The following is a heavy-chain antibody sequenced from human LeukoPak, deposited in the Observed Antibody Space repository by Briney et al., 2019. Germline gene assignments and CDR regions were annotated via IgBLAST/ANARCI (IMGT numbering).Heavy chain of an antibody. D-gene: IGHD6-19*01. CDR2: IYSGGST. J-gene: IGHJ6*04. CDR1: GLTVSSNY. Sequence: GGSLRLSCAASGLTVSSNYMSRVRQAPGKGLERVSVIYSGGSTYYAESVKGRFTISRDNSKNTLYLQMKSLRAEDTAVYYCAREFEVAGLAMDVWGKGTTVTVSS. V-gene: IGHV3-53*01. CDR3: AREFEVAGLAMDV.